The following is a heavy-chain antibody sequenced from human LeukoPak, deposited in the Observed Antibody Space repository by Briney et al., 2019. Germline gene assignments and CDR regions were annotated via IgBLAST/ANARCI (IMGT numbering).Heavy chain of an antibody. CDR1: GGTFSSYA. D-gene: IGHD4-17*01. V-gene: IGHV1-24*01. J-gene: IGHJ3*02. CDR3: ATSPPYYGDYVGDAFDI. Sequence: ASVKVSCKASGGTFSSYAISWVRQAPGKGLEWMGGFDPEDGETIYAQKFQGRVTMTEDTSTDTAYMELSSLRSEDTAVYYCATSPPYYGDYVGDAFDIWGQGTMVTVSS. CDR2: FDPEDGET.